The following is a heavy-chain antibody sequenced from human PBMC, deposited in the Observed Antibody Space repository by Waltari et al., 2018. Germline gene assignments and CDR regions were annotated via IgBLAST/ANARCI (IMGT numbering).Heavy chain of an antibody. CDR3: ARCPDEYNYYYMEV. J-gene: IGHJ6*03. CDR2: IWFYGSKI. Sequence: QVQLVESGGGVVKPGKSRRLSCAGSGFGFSSVVLHWGRQAPGNWLYGLAIIWFYGSKIYYADSVKVRFTISRYKSRNTVYLQMNSLRPEDSGVYYCARCPDEYNYYYMEVWGRGTTVSVSS. V-gene: IGHV3-33*08. CDR1: GFGFSSVV.